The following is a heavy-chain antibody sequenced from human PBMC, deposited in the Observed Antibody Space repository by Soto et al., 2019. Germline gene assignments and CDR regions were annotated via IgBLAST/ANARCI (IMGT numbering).Heavy chain of an antibody. D-gene: IGHD6-13*01. CDR1: GGSISSYY. CDR2: IYYSGST. CDR3: ARHSSSWYPDY. J-gene: IGHJ4*02. Sequence: SETLSLTCTVSGGSISSYYWSWIRQPPGKGLEWIGYIYYSGSTNYNPSLKSRVTISVDTSKNQLSLKLSSVTAADTTVYYCARHSSSWYPDYWGQGTLVTVSS. V-gene: IGHV4-59*08.